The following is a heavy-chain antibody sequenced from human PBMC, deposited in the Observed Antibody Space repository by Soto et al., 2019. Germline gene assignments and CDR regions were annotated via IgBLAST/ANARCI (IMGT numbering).Heavy chain of an antibody. CDR3: ARGGHYYDSSECWFDP. J-gene: IGHJ5*02. CDR1: GVAFRGYY. Sequence: TWAVYGVAFRGYYWIWVRQPPVKGLEWIGYIYYSGSTNYNPSLKSRVTISVDTSKNQFSLKLSSVTAADTAVYYCARGGHYYDSSECWFDPWGQGTLVTVSS. CDR2: IYYSGST. D-gene: IGHD3-22*01. V-gene: IGHV4-59*01.